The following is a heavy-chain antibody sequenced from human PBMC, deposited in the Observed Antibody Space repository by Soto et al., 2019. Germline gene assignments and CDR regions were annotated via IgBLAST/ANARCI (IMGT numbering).Heavy chain of an antibody. CDR1: GYTFTSYY. CDR2: INPSGGST. D-gene: IGHD5-12*01. J-gene: IGHJ4*02. CDR3: ARDYIVATMSRDY. Sequence: QVQLVQSGAEVKKPGASVKVSCKASGYTFTSYYMHWVRQAPGQGLEWMGIINPSGGSTSYAQKFQGSVTMTRATSTSTVYLELSSLRAEDTAVYYCARDYIVATMSRDYWGQGTLVTVSS. V-gene: IGHV1-46*03.